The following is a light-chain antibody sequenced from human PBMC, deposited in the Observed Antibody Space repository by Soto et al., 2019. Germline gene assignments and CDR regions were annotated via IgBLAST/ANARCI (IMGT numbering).Light chain of an antibody. CDR3: CSYGGSYALYV. V-gene: IGLV2-11*01. Sequence: QSALTQPRSVSGSPGQSVTISCTGTSSDVGGYNYVSWYQHHPGKAPKLMIYDVSERPSGVPDRFSGSKSGNTASLTISGLQAEDEADYYSCSYGGSYALYVFGTGTKVTVL. CDR2: DVS. J-gene: IGLJ1*01. CDR1: SSDVGGYNY.